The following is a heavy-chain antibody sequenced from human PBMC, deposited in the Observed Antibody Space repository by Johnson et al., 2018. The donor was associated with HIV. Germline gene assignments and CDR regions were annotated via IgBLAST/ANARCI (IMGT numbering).Heavy chain of an antibody. J-gene: IGHJ3*02. CDR2: ISYDGSNK. CDR1: AFTFSSYD. Sequence: QVQLVESGGGLVQPGRSLRLSCVGSAFTFSSYDMHWVRQAPGKGLEWVALISYDGSNKYHADSVKGRFTISRDNSKNTLYLQMNSLRPEDTAAYYCATIAAHGAAFDIWGQGTVVTVSS. D-gene: IGHD6-25*01. CDR3: ATIAAHGAAFDI. V-gene: IGHV3-30*03.